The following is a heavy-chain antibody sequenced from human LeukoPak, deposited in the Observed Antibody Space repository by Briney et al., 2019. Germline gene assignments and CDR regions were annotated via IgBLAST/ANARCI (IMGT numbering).Heavy chain of an antibody. J-gene: IGHJ5*02. CDR3: ARGVVVVAGTLHYNWFDP. D-gene: IGHD2-15*01. CDR2: INHSGST. V-gene: IGHV4-34*01. Sequence: SETLSLTCAVYGGSFSGYYWSWIRQPPGKGLEWIGEINHSGSTNYNPSLKSRVTISVDTSKNQFSLKLSSVTAADTAVYYCARGVVVVAGTLHYNWFDPWGQGTLVTVSS. CDR1: GGSFSGYY.